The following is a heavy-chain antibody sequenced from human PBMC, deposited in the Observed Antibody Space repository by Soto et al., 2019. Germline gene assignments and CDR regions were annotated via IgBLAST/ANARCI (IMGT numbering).Heavy chain of an antibody. J-gene: IGHJ5*02. V-gene: IGHV4-34*01. D-gene: IGHD2-15*01. CDR1: GVSFSGYY. CDR3: ARGGSVVVAATNDNWFDP. CDR2: INHSGST. Sequence: SSETLSLTCAVYGVSFSGYYWSWIRQPPGKGLEWIGEINHSGSTNYNPSLKSRVTISVDTSKNQFSLKLSSVTAADTAVYYCARGGSVVVAATNDNWFDPWGQGTLVTVSS.